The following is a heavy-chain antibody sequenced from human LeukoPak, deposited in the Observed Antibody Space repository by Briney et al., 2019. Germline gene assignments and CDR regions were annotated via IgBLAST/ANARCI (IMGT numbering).Heavy chain of an antibody. D-gene: IGHD3-16*02. J-gene: IGHJ4*02. CDR2: ITSSGSTV. CDR1: GFTFSDHY. CDR3: ARDGRGSYRFDY. Sequence: GGSLRLSCVASGFTFSDHYTSWIRQAPGKGLEWVSYITSSGSTVYYADSVKGRFTFSRDNAKNSLYLQMNSLRAEDTAVYYCARDGRGSYRFDYWGQGTLVTVSS. V-gene: IGHV3-11*01.